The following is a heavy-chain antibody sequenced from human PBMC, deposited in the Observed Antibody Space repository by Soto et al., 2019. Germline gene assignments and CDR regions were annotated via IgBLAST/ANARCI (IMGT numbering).Heavy chain of an antibody. D-gene: IGHD2-8*02. CDR1: GGSFSGFY. J-gene: IGHJ4*02. CDR2: INHSGST. Sequence: SETLSLTCAVYGGSFSGFYWTWIRQPPGTGLEWIGEINHSGSTNYNPSLKSRVTISVDTSKNQFSLKLTSVTAADTAVYYCARDKITGLFDYWGQGTLVTVSS. CDR3: ARDKITGLFDY. V-gene: IGHV4-34*01.